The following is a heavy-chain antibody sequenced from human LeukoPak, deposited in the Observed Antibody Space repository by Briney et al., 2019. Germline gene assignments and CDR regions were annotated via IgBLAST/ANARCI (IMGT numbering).Heavy chain of an antibody. D-gene: IGHD6-13*01. V-gene: IGHV1-2*02. CDR1: GYTFTGYY. CDR3: ARAFSSSWYGPGDC. CDR2: INPNSGGT. Sequence: ASVKVSCKASGYTFTGYYIHWVRQAPGQGLEWMGWINPNSGGTNYAQNFRGRVTMTRDTSISTAYMELSRLRSDDTAVYYCARAFSSSWYGPGDCWGQGTLSPSPQ. J-gene: IGHJ4*02.